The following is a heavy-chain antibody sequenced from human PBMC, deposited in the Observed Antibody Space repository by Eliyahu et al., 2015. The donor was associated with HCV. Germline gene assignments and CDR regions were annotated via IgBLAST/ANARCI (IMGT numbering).Heavy chain of an antibody. CDR1: GGSISSGSYX. J-gene: IGHJ3*02. CDR2: IYTSGST. Sequence: QVQLQESGPGLVKPSQTLSLTCTVSGGSISSGSYXWSWXRQPAGKGLEWIGRIYTSGSTNYNPSLKSRVTTSVDTSKNQFSLKLSSVTAADTAVYYCARDLVRGVIKDAFDIWGQGTMVTVSS. D-gene: IGHD3-10*02. V-gene: IGHV4-61*02. CDR3: ARDLVRGVIKDAFDI.